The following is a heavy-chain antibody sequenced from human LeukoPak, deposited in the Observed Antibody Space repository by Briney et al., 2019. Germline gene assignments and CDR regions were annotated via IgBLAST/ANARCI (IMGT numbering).Heavy chain of an antibody. D-gene: IGHD1-26*01. CDR1: DEVITSNNW. CDR3: ARLRLSGGSFSVGWFDP. J-gene: IGHJ5*02. CDR2: IFHSGTT. Sequence: PSETLSLTCTVSDEVITSNNWWSWVRQSPGKGLERIGEIFHSGTTRYKASLESRVTMLLDESKNQFSLRLNSVTAADTAVYFCARLRLSGGSFSVGWFDPWGQGIQVTVSS. V-gene: IGHV4-4*02.